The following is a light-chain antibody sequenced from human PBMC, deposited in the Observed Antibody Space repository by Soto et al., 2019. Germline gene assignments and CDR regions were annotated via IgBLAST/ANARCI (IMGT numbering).Light chain of an antibody. CDR1: SGSIASNY. Sequence: QSVSESPGKTVTISCTRSSGSIASNYVQWYQQRPGSSPTTVIYEDNQRPSGVPDRFSGSIDSSSNSASLTIYGLKTEDEADYYCQSYDSSNQVFGGGTKLTVL. CDR2: EDN. V-gene: IGLV6-57*01. CDR3: QSYDSSNQV. J-gene: IGLJ3*02.